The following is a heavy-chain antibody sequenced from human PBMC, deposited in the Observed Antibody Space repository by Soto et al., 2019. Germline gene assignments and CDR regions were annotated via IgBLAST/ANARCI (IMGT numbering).Heavy chain of an antibody. V-gene: IGHV3-48*01. J-gene: IGHJ4*02. CDR1: GLTFSSYS. Sequence: PGGSLRLSCAASGLTFSSYSVNWVRQAPGKGLEWVSYISSSSSAIYYTDSVKGRFTISRDNAKNSLYLQMNSLRAEDTAVYYCARDLRGSSGNYGPAYWGQGTLVTVSS. D-gene: IGHD1-26*01. CDR3: ARDLRGSSGNYGPAY. CDR2: ISSSSSAI.